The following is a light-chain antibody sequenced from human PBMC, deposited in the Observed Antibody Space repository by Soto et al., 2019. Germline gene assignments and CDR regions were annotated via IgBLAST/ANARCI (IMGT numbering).Light chain of an antibody. CDR1: QSVSSSY. V-gene: IGKV3-20*01. CDR2: GAS. Sequence: EIVLTQSPGTLSLSPWDRATLSFMASQSVSSSYLAWYQQKPGQAPRLLIYGASSRATGIPDRFSGSGSGTDFTLTISRLEPEDFAAYYCQQYGNSPPTFGQGTKVDIK. CDR3: QQYGNSPPT. J-gene: IGKJ1*01.